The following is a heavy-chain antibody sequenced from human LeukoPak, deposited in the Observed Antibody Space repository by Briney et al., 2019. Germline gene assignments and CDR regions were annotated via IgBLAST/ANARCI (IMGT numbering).Heavy chain of an antibody. CDR2: ISSSSSYI. J-gene: IGHJ4*02. D-gene: IGHD5-18*01. V-gene: IGHV3-21*01. CDR3: ASGFVDTAMEE. Sequence: KSGGSLRLSCAASGFTFSSYSMNWVRQAPGKGLEWVSSISSSSSYIYYADSVKGRFTISRDNAKNSLYLQMNSLRAEDTAVYYCASGFVDTAMEEWGQGTLVTVSS. CDR1: GFTFSSYS.